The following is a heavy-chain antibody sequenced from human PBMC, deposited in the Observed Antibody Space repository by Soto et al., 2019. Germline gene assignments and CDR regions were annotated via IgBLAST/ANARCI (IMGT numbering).Heavy chain of an antibody. CDR1: GFTFSSYS. V-gene: IGHV3-48*01. Sequence: GGSLRLSCAASGFTFSSYSMNWVRQAPGKGLEWVSYISSSSSTIYYADSVKGRFTISRENAKNSLYLQMNSLRAEDTAVYYCARTAEATDYYYYYMDVWGKGTTVTVSS. J-gene: IGHJ6*03. CDR3: ARTAEATDYYYYYMDV. CDR2: ISSSSSTI.